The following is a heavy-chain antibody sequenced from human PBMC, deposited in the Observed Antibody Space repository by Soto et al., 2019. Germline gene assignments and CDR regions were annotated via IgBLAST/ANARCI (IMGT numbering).Heavy chain of an antibody. CDR2: IYYSGST. CDR3: ARARYSSSSARYYYMDV. CDR1: GGSISSYY. Sequence: SETLSLTCTVSGGSISSYYWSWIRQPPGKGLEWIGYIYYSGSTNYNPSLKSRVTISVDTSKNQFSLKLSSVTAADTAVYYCARARYSSSSARYYYMDVWGKGTTVTVSS. J-gene: IGHJ6*03. V-gene: IGHV4-59*01. D-gene: IGHD6-6*01.